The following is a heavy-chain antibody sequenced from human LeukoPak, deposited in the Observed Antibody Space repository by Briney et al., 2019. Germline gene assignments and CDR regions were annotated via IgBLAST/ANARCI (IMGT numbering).Heavy chain of an antibody. CDR3: AINQAGYCGGGSCYRHEFYYMDV. Sequence: GASVKVSCKASGGTFSTYVISWVRQAPGQGLEWMGGIIPVFGTANYAEKFQDRVTITADKSTSTAYMELSSLGSEDTAMYYCAINQAGYCGGGSCYRHEFYYMDVWGKGTSVTVSS. V-gene: IGHV1-69*06. CDR1: GGTFSTYV. D-gene: IGHD2-15*01. J-gene: IGHJ6*03. CDR2: IIPVFGTA.